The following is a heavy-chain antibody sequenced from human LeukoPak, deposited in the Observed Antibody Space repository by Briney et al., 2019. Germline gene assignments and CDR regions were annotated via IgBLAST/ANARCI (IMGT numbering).Heavy chain of an antibody. J-gene: IGHJ4*02. V-gene: IGHV4-59*12. CDR3: ARRSTTNVFDY. Sequence: TSETLSLTCTVSGDSISTYYWSWIRQPPGKGLEWIAYIDYRGSTTYNPSLKSRVTISVDTSKNQFSLKLSSVTAADTAVYYCARRSTTNVFDYWGQGTLVTVSS. CDR2: IDYRGST. D-gene: IGHD4-17*01. CDR1: GDSISTYY.